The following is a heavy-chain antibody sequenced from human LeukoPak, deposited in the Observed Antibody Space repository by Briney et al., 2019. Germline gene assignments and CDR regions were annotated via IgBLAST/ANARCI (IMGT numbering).Heavy chain of an antibody. V-gene: IGHV3-30*02. Sequence: GGSLRLSCVASGFTYSHNGMHWVRQAPGKGLEWVAFIQYDGNTIFYADSVKGRFTISRDNAKNSLYLQMNSLRAEDTAVYYCARDRGAVAARAFDIWGQGTMVTVSS. D-gene: IGHD6-19*01. CDR3: ARDRGAVAARAFDI. CDR1: GFTYSHNG. J-gene: IGHJ3*02. CDR2: IQYDGNTI.